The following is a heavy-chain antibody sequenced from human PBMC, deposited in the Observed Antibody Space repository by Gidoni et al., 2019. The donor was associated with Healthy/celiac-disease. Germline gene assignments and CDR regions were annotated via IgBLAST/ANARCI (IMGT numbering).Heavy chain of an antibody. CDR1: GFTFSSYG. V-gene: IGHV3-30*18. D-gene: IGHD4-17*01. J-gene: IGHJ4*02. CDR2: ISYDGSNK. Sequence: QVQMVESGGGVVQPGRSLRLYCAASGFTFSSYGMHWVRQAPGKGLEWVAVISYDGSNKYYADSGKGRFTISRDNSKNTLYLQMNSLRAEDTAVYYCAKDGDYVGYFDYWGQGTLVTVSS. CDR3: AKDGDYVGYFDY.